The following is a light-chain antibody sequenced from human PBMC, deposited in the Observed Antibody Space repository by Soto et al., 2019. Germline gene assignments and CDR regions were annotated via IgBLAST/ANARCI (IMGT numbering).Light chain of an antibody. V-gene: IGKV4-1*01. J-gene: IGKJ1*01. CDR2: WAS. Sequence: DIVMTQSPDSLAVSLGERATINCKSSQSVLYSSNNKNYLAWYQQKPGQPPKLLIYWASTRESGVPDRFSGSGSGTHFTLTISSLQAEYVAVYYCQQYYSTPGTFGQGTKVEIK. CDR1: QSVLYSSNNKNY. CDR3: QQYYSTPGT.